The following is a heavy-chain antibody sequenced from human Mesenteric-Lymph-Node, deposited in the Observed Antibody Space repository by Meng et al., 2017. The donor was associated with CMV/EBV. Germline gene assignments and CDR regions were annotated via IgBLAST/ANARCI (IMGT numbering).Heavy chain of an antibody. V-gene: IGHV1-2*02. D-gene: IGHD6-6*01. Sequence: ASVKVSCKASGYTFTSYYMHWVRQAPGQGLEWMGWINPNSGGTNYAQKFQGRVTMTRDTSISTAYMELSRLRSDDTAVYYCARAWQLADYFDYWGQGTLVTVSS. CDR2: INPNSGGT. CDR3: ARAWQLADYFDY. CDR1: GYTFTSYY. J-gene: IGHJ4*02.